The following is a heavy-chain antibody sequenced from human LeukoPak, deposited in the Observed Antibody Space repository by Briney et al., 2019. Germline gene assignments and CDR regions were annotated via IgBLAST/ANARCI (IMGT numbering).Heavy chain of an antibody. J-gene: IGHJ4*02. CDR3: AKRLGDPRAFDY. V-gene: IGHV3-7*03. Sequence: PGGSLRLSCAASGFAFSSSWMSWVRQAPGKGLEWVANIKQDGSETYYVDSLKGRFTVSRDNSRNTLYLQMNSLRADDTAVYYCAKRLGDPRAFDYWGQGTLVTVSS. CDR2: IKQDGSET. CDR1: GFAFSSSW. D-gene: IGHD2-21*02.